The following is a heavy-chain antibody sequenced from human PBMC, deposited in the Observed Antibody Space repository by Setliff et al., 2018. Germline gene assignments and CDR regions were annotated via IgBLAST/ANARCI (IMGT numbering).Heavy chain of an antibody. CDR1: GFTFSDYY. J-gene: IGHJ5*02. CDR2: ITSSGTTT. Sequence: TGGSLRLSCAASGFTFSDYYMSWIRQAPGKGLEWVSYITSSGTTTFYTDSVKGRFAISRDNARNSLYLQMNSLRVEDTAVYYWARDGYPGTSWGQGTLVTVSS. D-gene: IGHD2-2*03. CDR3: ARDGYPGTS. V-gene: IGHV3-11*01.